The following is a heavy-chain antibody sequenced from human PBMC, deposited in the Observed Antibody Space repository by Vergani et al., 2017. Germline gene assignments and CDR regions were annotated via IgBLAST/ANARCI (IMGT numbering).Heavy chain of an antibody. D-gene: IGHD3-16*02. CDR2: IYYSGTT. Sequence: QLQLQESGPGLVKPSETLSLTCSVSGGSISRTSYYWGWIRQPPGKGLEWIGSIYYSGTTYYNPSLKSRVTISVDTSKNQFSLTVSSVTAADTAVYYCARETVVTSWDGYRFHYMDVWGKGTTVTVSS. V-gene: IGHV4-39*02. CDR1: GGSISRTSYY. CDR3: ARETVVTSWDGYRFHYMDV. J-gene: IGHJ6*03.